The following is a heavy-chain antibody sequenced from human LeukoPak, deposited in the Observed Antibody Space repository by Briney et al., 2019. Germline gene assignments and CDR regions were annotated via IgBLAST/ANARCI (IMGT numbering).Heavy chain of an antibody. CDR1: GFTFSSYS. J-gene: IGHJ4*02. D-gene: IGHD3-10*01. CDR2: ISSSSSYI. V-gene: IGHV3-21*01. Sequence: GGSLRLSCAASGFTFSSYSMNWVRQAPGKGLEWVSSISSSSSYIYYADSVKGRFTISRDNAKNSLYLQMNSLRAEDTAVYYCAAPVTMVRGVQFDYWGQGTLVTVSS. CDR3: AAPVTMVRGVQFDY.